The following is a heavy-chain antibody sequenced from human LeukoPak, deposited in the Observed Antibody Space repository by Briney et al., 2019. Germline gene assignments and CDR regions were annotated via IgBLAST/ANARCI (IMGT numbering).Heavy chain of an antibody. CDR1: GGSISSYY. V-gene: IGHV4-4*07. CDR3: ARDFGIVGARALYYFDY. CDR2: IYTSGST. D-gene: IGHD1-26*01. Sequence: SETLSLTCTVSGGSISSYYWSWIRQPAGKGLEWVGRIYTSGSTNYNPSLKSRVTMSVDTSKNQFSLKLSSVTAADTAVYYCARDFGIVGARALYYFDYWGQGTLVTVSS. J-gene: IGHJ4*02.